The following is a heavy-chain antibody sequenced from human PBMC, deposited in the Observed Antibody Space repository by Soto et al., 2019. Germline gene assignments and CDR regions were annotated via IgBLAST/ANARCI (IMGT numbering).Heavy chain of an antibody. D-gene: IGHD3-10*01. CDR3: AKDHYGSEIYGMDV. Sequence: RRLACAASGFRFEDYAMHWVRQAPGKGLEWVSGIAWNSDIIGYVDSVKGRFTISRDNGKNSLYLQMNSLRPEDTALYYCAKDHYGSEIYGMDVWGQGTTVTVYS. CDR1: GFRFEDYA. CDR2: IAWNSDII. V-gene: IGHV3-9*01. J-gene: IGHJ6*02.